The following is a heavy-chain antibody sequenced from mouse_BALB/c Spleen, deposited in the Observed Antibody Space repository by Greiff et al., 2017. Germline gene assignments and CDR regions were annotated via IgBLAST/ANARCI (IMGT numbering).Heavy chain of an antibody. J-gene: IGHJ4*01. CDR1: GYSFTDYI. Sequence: VQLKQTGPELVKPGASVKISCKASGYSFTDYIMLWVKQSHGKSLEWIGNINPYYGSTSYNLKFKGKATLTVDKSSSTAYMQLNSLTSEDSAVYYCARAKLEGAMDYWGQGTSVTVSS. CDR3: ARAKLEGAMDY. V-gene: IGHV1-39*01. CDR2: INPYYGST. D-gene: IGHD2-12*01.